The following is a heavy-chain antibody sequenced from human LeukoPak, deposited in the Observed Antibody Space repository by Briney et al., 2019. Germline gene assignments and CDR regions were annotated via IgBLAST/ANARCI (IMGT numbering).Heavy chain of an antibody. CDR2: ISGGGGSA. CDR3: AARPLMPPRFDY. D-gene: IGHD2-2*01. J-gene: IGHJ4*02. V-gene: IGHV3-23*01. Sequence: GGSLRLSCAASGFSFSNYPMSWVPQPPAKGLKWVSAISGGGGSAYYADSMKGRFTISRDNSKSTLYLQMNSLRAEDTAIYYCAARPLMPPRFDYWGQGTLVTVSS. CDR1: GFSFSNYP.